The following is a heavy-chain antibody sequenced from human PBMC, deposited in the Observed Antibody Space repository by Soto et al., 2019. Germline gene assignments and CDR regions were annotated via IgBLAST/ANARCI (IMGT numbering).Heavy chain of an antibody. CDR2: INPNSGGT. D-gene: IGHD2-15*01. V-gene: IGHV1-2*04. Sequence: ASVKVSCKASGYTFTCYYMHWVRQAPGQGLEWMGWINPNSGGTNYAQKFQGWFTMTRDTSISTAYMELSRLRSDDTAVYYCAREIYCSGGSCYSAFDYWGQGTLVTVSS. CDR1: GYTFTCYY. J-gene: IGHJ4*02. CDR3: AREIYCSGGSCYSAFDY.